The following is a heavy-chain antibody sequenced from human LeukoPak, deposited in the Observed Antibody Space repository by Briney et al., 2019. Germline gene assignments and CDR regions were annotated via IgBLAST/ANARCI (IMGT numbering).Heavy chain of an antibody. CDR1: GYNFANYW. V-gene: IGHV5-51*01. CDR3: ARGGHGDGYLFTAFDI. J-gene: IGHJ3*02. CDR2: IYPDDSDT. D-gene: IGHD5-24*01. Sequence: GESLKISCQGSGYNFANYWISWVRHMPGKGLEWMGIIYPDDSDTRYSPSFQGQVTISADKSISTAYLQWSGLKASDTAMYYCARGGHGDGYLFTAFDIWGQGTMVTVSS.